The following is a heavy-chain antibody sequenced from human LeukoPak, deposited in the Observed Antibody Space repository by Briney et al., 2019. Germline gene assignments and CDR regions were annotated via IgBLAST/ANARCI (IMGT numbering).Heavy chain of an antibody. CDR1: GFTFSNYW. Sequence: GGSLTLSCAASGFTFSNYWMSWVRQAPGKGLEWVAHINQDGSEEHYMDSVKARFIISRDNAKNSLSLQRDSLRAEDTAVYYCVRYGGVSGYDLLDYWGQGTLVTVSS. CDR3: VRYGGVSGYDLLDY. J-gene: IGHJ4*02. CDR2: INQDGSEE. V-gene: IGHV3-7*01. D-gene: IGHD5-12*01.